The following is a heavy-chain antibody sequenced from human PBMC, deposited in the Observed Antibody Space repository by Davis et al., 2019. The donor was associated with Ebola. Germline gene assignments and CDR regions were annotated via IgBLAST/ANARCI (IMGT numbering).Heavy chain of an antibody. J-gene: IGHJ6*04. Sequence: GESLKISCASSGFTFTTYSMSWVRQAPGKALEWVSSISSDSDYIYYADSAKGRFTISRDNAKNSLFLQMNSLRSEDTAVYYCARVGLRGALFMDVWGKGTTVTVSS. CDR2: ISSDSDYI. V-gene: IGHV3-21*04. CDR3: ARVGLRGALFMDV. D-gene: IGHD2-15*01. CDR1: GFTFTTYS.